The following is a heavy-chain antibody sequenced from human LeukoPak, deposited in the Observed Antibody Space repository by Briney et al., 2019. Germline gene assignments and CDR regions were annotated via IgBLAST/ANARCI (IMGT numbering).Heavy chain of an antibody. J-gene: IGHJ6*02. CDR1: GFTFSSYA. Sequence: GGSLRLSCAASGFTFSSYAMHWVRQAPGKGLEYVSAISSNGGSTYYANSVKGRFTISRDNSKNTLYLQMGSLRAEDMAVYYCARDKLNAWIQLWSPTTDYGMDVWGQGTTVTVSS. CDR3: ARDKLNAWIQLWSPTTDYGMDV. D-gene: IGHD5-18*01. V-gene: IGHV3-64*01. CDR2: ISSNGGST.